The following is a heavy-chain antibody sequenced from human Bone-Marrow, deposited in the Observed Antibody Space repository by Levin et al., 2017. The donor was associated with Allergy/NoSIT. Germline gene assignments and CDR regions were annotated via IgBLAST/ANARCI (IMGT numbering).Heavy chain of an antibody. Sequence: TGGSLRLSCAASGFTFSNSWMSWVRQAPGKGLEWVANIKEDGSEKYYVVSVKGRFTISRDNAKNSLFVQMNSLRVEDTAVYYCARDQFRRATIGARWFDPWGQGTLVTVSS. CDR2: IKEDGSEK. CDR3: ARDQFRRATIGARWFDP. J-gene: IGHJ5*02. V-gene: IGHV3-7*01. D-gene: IGHD5-24*01. CDR1: GFTFSNSW.